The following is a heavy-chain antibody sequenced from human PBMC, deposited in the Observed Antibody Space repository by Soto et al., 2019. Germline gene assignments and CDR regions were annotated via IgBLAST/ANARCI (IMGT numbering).Heavy chain of an antibody. V-gene: IGHV3-74*01. D-gene: IGHD2-15*01. Sequence: PGGCLRLSCAASGFTFSSYWMHWVRQAPGKGLVWVSRINSDGSSTSYADSVKGRFTISRDNAKNTLYLQMNSLRAEDTAVYYCARGPFYCSGGSCCYFDYWGQGTLVTVSS. J-gene: IGHJ4*02. CDR1: GFTFSSYW. CDR3: ARGPFYCSGGSCCYFDY. CDR2: INSDGSST.